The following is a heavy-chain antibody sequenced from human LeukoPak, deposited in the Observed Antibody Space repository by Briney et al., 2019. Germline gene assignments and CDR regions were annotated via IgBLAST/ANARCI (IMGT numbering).Heavy chain of an antibody. CDR1: GGSISSYY. J-gene: IGHJ3*02. D-gene: IGHD1-26*01. CDR2: IYATGST. V-gene: IGHV4-4*07. CDR3: AREYSGTDRAFDI. Sequence: SETLSLTCTVSGGSISSYYWSWIRQPAGKGLEWIGRIYATGSTNYNPSLKSRVTMSVDTSKNQFSLKLTSVTAADTAVYYCAREYSGTDRAFDIWGQGTMVTVPS.